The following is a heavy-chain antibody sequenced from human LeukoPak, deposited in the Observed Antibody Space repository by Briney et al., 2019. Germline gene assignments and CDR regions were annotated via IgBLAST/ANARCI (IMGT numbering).Heavy chain of an antibody. CDR1: GGSISSYY. D-gene: IGHD6-19*01. V-gene: IGHV4-59*08. CDR3: ARQYSSGWYFLFDY. CDR2: IYYSGST. Sequence: SETLSLTCTVSGGSISSYYWSWIRQPPGKGLEWIGYIYYSGSTNYNPSLKSRVTISVDTSKNQFSLKLSSVTAADTAVYYCARQYSSGWYFLFDYWGQGTLVTVSS. J-gene: IGHJ4*02.